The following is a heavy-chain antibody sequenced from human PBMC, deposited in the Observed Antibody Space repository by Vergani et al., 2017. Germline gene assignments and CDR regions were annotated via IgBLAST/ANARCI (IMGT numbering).Heavy chain of an antibody. CDR2: INTNTGNP. Sequence: QVQLVQSGSELKKPGASVKVSCKASGYTFTSYAMNWVRQAPGQGLEWMGWINTNTGNPTYAQGFTGRFVFSLDTSVSTAYLQISSLKAEDTAEYYCARGYYDYVWGSYRPYYFDYWGQGTLVTVSS. J-gene: IGHJ4*02. CDR1: GYTFTSYA. D-gene: IGHD3-16*02. V-gene: IGHV7-4-1*02. CDR3: ARGYYDYVWGSYRPYYFDY.